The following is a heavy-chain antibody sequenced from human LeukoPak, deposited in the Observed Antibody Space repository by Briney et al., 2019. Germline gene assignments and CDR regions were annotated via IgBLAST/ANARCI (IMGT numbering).Heavy chain of an antibody. J-gene: IGHJ6*03. CDR1: GFTFSDYY. Sequence: GGSLRLSCAASGFTFSDYYMSWIRQAPGKGLEWISYISSSGSTIYYAASVRGRFTISRDNAKNSLFLQMDSLRAEDTAVYYCVRILEGYSYYMDAWGKGTTVIVSS. CDR3: VRILEGYSYYMDA. CDR2: ISSSGSTI. V-gene: IGHV3-11*04.